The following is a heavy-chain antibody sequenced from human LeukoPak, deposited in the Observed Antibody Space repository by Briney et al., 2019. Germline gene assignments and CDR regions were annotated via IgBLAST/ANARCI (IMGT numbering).Heavy chain of an antibody. CDR1: GYTFTSYY. CDR3: ARASLWGRLSTNYYYYMDV. D-gene: IGHD3-16*02. V-gene: IGHV1-46*01. Sequence: VASVKVSCKASGYTFTSYYMHWVRQAPGQGLEWMGIINPSGGSTSYAQKFQGRVTMTRDTSTSTVYMELGSLRSDDTAVYYCARASLWGRLSTNYYYYMDVWGKGTTVTVSS. J-gene: IGHJ6*03. CDR2: INPSGGST.